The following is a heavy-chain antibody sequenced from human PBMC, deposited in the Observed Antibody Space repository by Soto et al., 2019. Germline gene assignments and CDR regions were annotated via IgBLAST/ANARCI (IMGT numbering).Heavy chain of an antibody. V-gene: IGHV3-73*01. CDR1: GLSLSGSG. D-gene: IGHD5-12*01. Sequence: AGSLTLSCAASGLSLSGSGLYWGRQPSEKGLALGGRIRIRSNGYASAYASSVSGMSTISIEAAKNTAYLQMYSLKTEDTAVYYCSRPGYSNYEYDHWGQGNMVTVSS. CDR3: SRPGYSNYEYDH. CDR2: IRIRSNGYAS. J-gene: IGHJ4*02.